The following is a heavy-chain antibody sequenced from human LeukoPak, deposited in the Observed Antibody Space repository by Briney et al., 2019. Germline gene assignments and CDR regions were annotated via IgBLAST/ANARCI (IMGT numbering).Heavy chain of an antibody. CDR2: ISAYNGNT. Sequence: GASVKVSCKASGYTFTSYGISWVRQAPGQGLEWMGWISAYNGNTNYAQKLQGRVTMTTDTSTSTANMELRSLRSDDTAVYYCARDYRSIAAAGTVQYYYYYGMDVWGQGTTVTVSS. J-gene: IGHJ6*02. V-gene: IGHV1-18*01. CDR1: GYTFTSYG. CDR3: ARDYRSIAAAGTVQYYYYYGMDV. D-gene: IGHD6-13*01.